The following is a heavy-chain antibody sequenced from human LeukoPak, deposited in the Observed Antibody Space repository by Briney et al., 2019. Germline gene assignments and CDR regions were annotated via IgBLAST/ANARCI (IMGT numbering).Heavy chain of an antibody. CDR2: MNPNSGNT. CDR1: GYTFTSYD. CDR3: PRAHYSSSWFSGSVGASGANWFHP. Sequence: ASVKVSCKASGYTFTSYDINWVRQATGQGLEWMGWMNPNSGNTGYAQKFQGRVTMTRNTSISTVYMELSSLRSEDTAVSYCPRAHYSSSWFSGSVGASGANWFHPWGQGTLVTVSS. D-gene: IGHD6-13*01. V-gene: IGHV1-8*01. J-gene: IGHJ5*02.